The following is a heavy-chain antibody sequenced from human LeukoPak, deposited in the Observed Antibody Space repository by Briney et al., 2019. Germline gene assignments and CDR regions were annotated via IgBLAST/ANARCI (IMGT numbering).Heavy chain of an antibody. CDR1: GYTFTSYY. Sequence: ASVKVSCKASGYTFTSYYMHWVRQAPGQGLEWMGIINPSGGSTSYAQKFQGRVTMTRDTSTSTVYMELSSLRSEDTAVYYCARDRCSSTSCGDPTMLMGYWGQGTLVTVSS. CDR3: ARDRCSSTSCGDPTMLMGY. V-gene: IGHV1-46*01. J-gene: IGHJ4*02. D-gene: IGHD2-2*01. CDR2: INPSGGST.